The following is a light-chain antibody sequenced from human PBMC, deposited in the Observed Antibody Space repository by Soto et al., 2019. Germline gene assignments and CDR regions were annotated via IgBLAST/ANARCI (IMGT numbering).Light chain of an antibody. CDR2: EVS. Sequence: QSALIQPASVSGSPGQSITISCTGTSRDVGGSNYVSWYQHHPHRAPKLLMYEVSYRPSGVSSRFSGSKSGNTASLTISGLQAEDYADYYCSSYTSSNTLEVFGVGTKLTVL. J-gene: IGLJ2*01. CDR3: SSYTSSNTLEV. V-gene: IGLV2-14*01. CDR1: SRDVGGSNY.